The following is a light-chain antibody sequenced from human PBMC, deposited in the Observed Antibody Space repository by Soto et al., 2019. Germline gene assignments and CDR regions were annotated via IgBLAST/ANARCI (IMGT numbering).Light chain of an antibody. CDR1: QSVSSSY. J-gene: IGKJ3*01. CDR2: GAS. Sequence: EIVLTQSPGTMSLSPVARATLSCRASQSVSSSYLAWHQQKPGQAPRRLIYGASSRATGITDRFSGSGSGTDFTLIISRLEPEDFAVYYCQQYGSSPFTFGPGTKVDIK. CDR3: QQYGSSPFT. V-gene: IGKV3-20*01.